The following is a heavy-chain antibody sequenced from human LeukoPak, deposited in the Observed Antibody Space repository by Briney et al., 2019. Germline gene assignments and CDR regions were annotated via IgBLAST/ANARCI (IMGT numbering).Heavy chain of an antibody. Sequence: GRSLRLSCAASGFTFSGYATHWVRQAPGKGLEWVAVISYDGSNKYYADSVKGRFTISRDNSKNTLYLQMNSLRAEDTAVYYCASWPGSGYYFDYWGQGTLVTVSS. CDR2: ISYDGSNK. J-gene: IGHJ4*02. CDR1: GFTFSGYA. D-gene: IGHD3-22*01. V-gene: IGHV3-30*04. CDR3: ASWPGSGYYFDY.